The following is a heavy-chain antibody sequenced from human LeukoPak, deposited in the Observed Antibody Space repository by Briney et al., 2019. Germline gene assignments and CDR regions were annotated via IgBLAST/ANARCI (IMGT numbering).Heavy chain of an antibody. V-gene: IGHV3-33*01. Sequence: PGGSLRLSCAASGFTFSSYGMHWVRQAPGKGLEWVAVIWFDGSNKYYVDSVKGRFTISRDNSKNTLYLQMNSLRAEDTAVYYCARAGNYYGSGSYYAKIDSWGQGTLVTVSS. D-gene: IGHD3-10*01. CDR3: ARAGNYYGSGSYYAKIDS. CDR2: IWFDGSNK. CDR1: GFTFSSYG. J-gene: IGHJ4*02.